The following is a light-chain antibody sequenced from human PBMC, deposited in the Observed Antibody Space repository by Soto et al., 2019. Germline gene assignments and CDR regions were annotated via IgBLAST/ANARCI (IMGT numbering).Light chain of an antibody. CDR3: QQYHSYSRK. Sequence: DIQMTQSPSTLSASVGDRVTITCRASQSISSWLASYQQKPGTPPKLLIYKASTLQSGVPSRFSGSGSGTEFTLTISSLQPDDIATYYCQQYHSYSRKFGQGTKVDIK. J-gene: IGKJ1*01. V-gene: IGKV1-5*03. CDR1: QSISSW. CDR2: KAS.